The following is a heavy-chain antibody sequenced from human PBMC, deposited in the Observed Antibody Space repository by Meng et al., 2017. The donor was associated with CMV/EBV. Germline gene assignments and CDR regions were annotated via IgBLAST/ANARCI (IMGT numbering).Heavy chain of an antibody. Sequence: QLQWPGPVLVKPSATRSLTCSVSGGSISSYYWSWIRQPAGKGLEWIGRIYTSGSTNYNPSLKSRVTMSVDTSKNQFSLKLSSVTAADTAVYYCARGSYYRYVIDYWGQGTLVTVSS. V-gene: IGHV4-4*07. D-gene: IGHD2-21*01. J-gene: IGHJ4*02. CDR2: IYTSGST. CDR3: ARGSYYRYVIDY. CDR1: GGSISSYY.